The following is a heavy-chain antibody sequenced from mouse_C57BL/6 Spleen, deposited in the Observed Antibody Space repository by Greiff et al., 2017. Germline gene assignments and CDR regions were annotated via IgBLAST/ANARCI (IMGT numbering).Heavy chain of an antibody. CDR3: ARQWLLRWYFDV. Sequence: EVQLVESGGGLVKPGGSLKLSCAASGFTFSDYGMHWVRQAPEQGLEWVAYISSGSSTIYYADTVKGRFTISRDNAKNTLFLQMTSLRSEDTAMYYCARQWLLRWYFDVWGTGTTVTVSS. CDR1: GFTFSDYG. J-gene: IGHJ1*03. V-gene: IGHV5-17*01. CDR2: ISSGSSTI. D-gene: IGHD2-3*01.